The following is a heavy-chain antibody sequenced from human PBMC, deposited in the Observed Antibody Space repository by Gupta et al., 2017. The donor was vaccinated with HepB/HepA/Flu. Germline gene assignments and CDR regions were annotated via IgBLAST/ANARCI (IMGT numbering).Heavy chain of an antibody. CDR1: GGSFSGYY. CDR2: INHSGST. D-gene: IGHD3-10*01. Sequence: QVQLQQWGAGLLKPSETLSLTCAVYGGSFSGYYWSWTRQPPGKGLEWIGEINHSGSTNYNPSLKSRVTISVDTSKNQFSLKLSSVTAADTAVYYCARGGSNYGSGRVSSWFDPWGQGTLVTVSS. J-gene: IGHJ5*02. CDR3: ARGGSNYGSGRVSSWFDP. V-gene: IGHV4-34*01.